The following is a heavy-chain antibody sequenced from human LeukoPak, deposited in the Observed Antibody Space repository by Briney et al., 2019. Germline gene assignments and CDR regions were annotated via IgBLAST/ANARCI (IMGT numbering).Heavy chain of an antibody. J-gene: IGHJ4*02. Sequence: PSETLSLTCTVSGGSISSGGYYWSWIRQPPGKGLEWIGYIYHSGSTYYNPSLKSRVTISVDRSKNQFSLKLSSVTAADTAVYYCARDGNWESDYWGQGTLVTVSS. D-gene: IGHD4-23*01. CDR3: ARDGNWESDY. CDR2: IYHSGST. CDR1: GGSISSGGYY. V-gene: IGHV4-30-2*01.